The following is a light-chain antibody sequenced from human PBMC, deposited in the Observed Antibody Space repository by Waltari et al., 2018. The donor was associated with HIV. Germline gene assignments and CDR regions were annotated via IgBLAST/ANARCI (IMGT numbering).Light chain of an antibody. CDR1: GSNIGSNN. CDR2: RNI. CDR3: AAWDDSLNGPV. V-gene: IGLV1-44*01. Sequence: QSVLTQSPSASGTPGQRVTISCSGSGSNIGSNNVHWYQQVPGTDPKLLIYRNIRRPSGVPDRFSGSNSGASASLAISGLQSEDEADYYCAAWDDSLNGPVFGGGTRLTVL. J-gene: IGLJ2*01.